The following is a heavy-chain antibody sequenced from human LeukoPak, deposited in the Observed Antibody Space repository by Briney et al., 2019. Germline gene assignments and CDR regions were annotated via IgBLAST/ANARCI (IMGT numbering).Heavy chain of an antibody. Sequence: GGSLRLSCAASGFTFSSYSMNWVRQAPGKGLEWVSYISSSSSNIYYADSVEGRFTISRDNAKNSLYLQMNSLRAEDTAVYYCARGITAASGVFDYWGQGTLVTVSS. J-gene: IGHJ4*02. CDR2: ISSSSSNI. V-gene: IGHV3-48*01. CDR1: GFTFSSYS. D-gene: IGHD6-13*01. CDR3: ARGITAASGVFDY.